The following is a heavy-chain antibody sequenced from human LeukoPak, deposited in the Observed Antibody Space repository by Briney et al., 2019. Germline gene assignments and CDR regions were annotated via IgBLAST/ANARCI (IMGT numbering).Heavy chain of an antibody. CDR1: GFTSTSYR. CDR3: AREEYSSGWYHYYYMDV. CDR2: ISSSSSYI. D-gene: IGHD6-19*01. V-gene: IGHV3-21*01. J-gene: IGHJ6*03. Sequence: RRSLRPSCAASGFTSTSYRTNWVRQAPGKGLEWVSSISSSSSYIYYAESVKGRFTISRDNAKNSLYLQMNSPRAEDTAVYYCAREEYSSGWYHYYYMDVWGKGTTVTVSS.